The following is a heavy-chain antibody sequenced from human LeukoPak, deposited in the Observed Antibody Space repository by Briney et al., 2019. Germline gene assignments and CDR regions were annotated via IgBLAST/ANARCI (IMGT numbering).Heavy chain of an antibody. V-gene: IGHV4-34*01. CDR2: INSSGST. CDR3: ARGQLGSAFDY. CDR1: GGSFSGYY. J-gene: IGHJ4*02. D-gene: IGHD6-6*01. Sequence: KASETLSLTCAVYGGSFSGYYWSWIRQPPGKGLEWIGEINSSGSTNYNPSLKSRVTISVDTSKNQFSLKLSSVTAADTAVYYCARGQLGSAFDYWGQGTLVTVSS.